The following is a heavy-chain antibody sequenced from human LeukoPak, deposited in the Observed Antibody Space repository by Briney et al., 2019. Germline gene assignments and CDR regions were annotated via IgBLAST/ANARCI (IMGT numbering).Heavy chain of an antibody. D-gene: IGHD1-1*01. Sequence: PGGSLRLSCAVPGFTVTGNYMTWVRLAPGKGLEWVSTIYSGGTTFYTDSVRGRFTISRDNAENSLYLQMNSLRAEDTAVYYCARLFRDVTTFDYWGQGTLVTVSS. CDR1: GFTVTGNY. V-gene: IGHV3-66*04. CDR2: IYSGGTT. CDR3: ARLFRDVTTFDY. J-gene: IGHJ4*02.